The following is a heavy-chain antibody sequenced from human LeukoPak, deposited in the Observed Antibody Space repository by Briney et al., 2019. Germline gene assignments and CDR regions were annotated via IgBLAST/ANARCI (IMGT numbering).Heavy chain of an antibody. Sequence: PGGSLRLSCAASGFTFSSYGMHWVRQAPGRGLEWVAVIWYDGRNKFYADSLKGRFTISRDNSKNTLYLQMNSLRADDTAVYYCARVNRGDAFDIWGQGTLVTVSS. CDR3: ARVNRGDAFDI. D-gene: IGHD3-16*02. V-gene: IGHV3-33*01. CDR2: IWYDGRNK. J-gene: IGHJ3*02. CDR1: GFTFSSYG.